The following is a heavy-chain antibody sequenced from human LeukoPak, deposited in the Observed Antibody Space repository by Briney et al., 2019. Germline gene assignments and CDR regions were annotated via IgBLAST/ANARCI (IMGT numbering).Heavy chain of an antibody. V-gene: IGHV1-8*03. CDR2: MNPNSGNT. D-gene: IGHD2-2*01. CDR1: GYTFTSYD. CDR3: ASENAYCSSTSCHNWFDP. J-gene: IGHJ5*02. Sequence: ASVKVSCKASGYTFTSYDINWVRQATGQGLEWMGWMNPNSGNTGYAQKFQGRVTITKNTSISTAYMELSSLRSEDTAVYYCASENAYCSSTSCHNWFDPWGQGTLVTVSS.